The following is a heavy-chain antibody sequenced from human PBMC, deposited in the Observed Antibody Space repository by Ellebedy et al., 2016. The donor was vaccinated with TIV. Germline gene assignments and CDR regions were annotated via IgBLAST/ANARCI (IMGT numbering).Heavy chain of an antibody. CDR2: IYYSGST. CDR1: GGSISSYY. V-gene: IGHV4-59*01. D-gene: IGHD2-2*01. Sequence: SETLSLTXTVSGGSISSYYWSWIRQPPGKGLEWIGYIYYSGSTNYNPSLKSRVTISVDTSKNQFSLKLSSVTAADTAVYYCARAPAAMDAFDIWGQGTMVTVSS. J-gene: IGHJ3*02. CDR3: ARAPAAMDAFDI.